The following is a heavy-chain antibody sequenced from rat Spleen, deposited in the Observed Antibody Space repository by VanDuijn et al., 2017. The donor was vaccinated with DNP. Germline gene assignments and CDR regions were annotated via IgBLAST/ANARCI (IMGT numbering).Heavy chain of an antibody. CDR3: ARHGDGNYGFDWFAY. V-gene: IGHV3-1*01. CDR1: GYSITSNY. D-gene: IGHD1-11*01. J-gene: IGHJ3*01. Sequence: EVQLQESGPGLVKPSQSLSLTCSVTGYSITSNYWAWIRKFPGNKMEWMGYISYSGSTGYNPSLKSRISITRDTSKNQFFLQLNSITTEDTATYYCARHGDGNYGFDWFAYWGQGTLVTVSS. CDR2: ISYSGST.